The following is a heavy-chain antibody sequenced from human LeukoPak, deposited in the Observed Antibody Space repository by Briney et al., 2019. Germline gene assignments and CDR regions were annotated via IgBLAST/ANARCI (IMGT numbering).Heavy chain of an antibody. CDR2: ISPNGGST. CDR1: GFTFSAYA. Sequence: GGSLRLSCSASGFTFSAYAMHWVRQAPGKGLEYVSAISPNGGSTYYADSVKGRFTISRDNAKNSLYLQMSSLTAEDTAVYYCARGPDYYDSNGYFDYWGQGTLVTVSS. CDR3: ARGPDYYDSNGYFDY. V-gene: IGHV3-64*04. J-gene: IGHJ4*02. D-gene: IGHD3-22*01.